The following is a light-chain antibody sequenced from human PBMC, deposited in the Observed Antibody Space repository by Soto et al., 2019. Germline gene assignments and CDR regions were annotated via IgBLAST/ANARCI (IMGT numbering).Light chain of an antibody. V-gene: IGKV1-39*01. CDR1: QSISSY. CDR3: HQAHSFPSIT. CDR2: AAS. Sequence: DMSQSPSSLSASVGDRATITCRASQSISSYLNWYQQKPGKAPKLLIYAASSLQSGVPSRFSGSGSGTDFTLTIRRLRHEDCAAFYCHQAHSFPSITFGQGTRLEIK. J-gene: IGKJ5*01.